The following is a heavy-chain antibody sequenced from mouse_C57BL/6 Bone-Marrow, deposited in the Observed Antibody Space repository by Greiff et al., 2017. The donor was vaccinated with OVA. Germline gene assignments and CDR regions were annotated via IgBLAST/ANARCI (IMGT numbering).Heavy chain of an antibody. Sequence: VQLQQSVAELVRPGASVKLSCTASGFTIKNTYMHWVKQRPEQGLEWIGRIDPANGNTKYAPKFQGKATITADTSSTTAYLQLSSLTSEDTAIYYCARHYSNALLDYWGQGTTLTVSS. J-gene: IGHJ2*01. CDR3: ARHYSNALLDY. CDR1: GFTIKNTY. V-gene: IGHV14-3*01. CDR2: IDPANGNT. D-gene: IGHD2-5*01.